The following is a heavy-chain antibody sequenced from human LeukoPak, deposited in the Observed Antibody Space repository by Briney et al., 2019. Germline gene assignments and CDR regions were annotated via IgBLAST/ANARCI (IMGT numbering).Heavy chain of an antibody. V-gene: IGHV4-4*02. CDR1: GGSISSSNW. D-gene: IGHD5-18*01. CDR3: AREGSDRYGQVDT. J-gene: IGHJ5*02. CDR2: IHHSGST. Sequence: KASETLSLTCAVSGGSISSSNWWSWVRQPPGKGLEWVGEIHHSGSTNYNPSLKSRVTVSVDKSKNQFSLILTSVTAADTAVYYCAREGSDRYGQVDTWGQGTLVTVSS.